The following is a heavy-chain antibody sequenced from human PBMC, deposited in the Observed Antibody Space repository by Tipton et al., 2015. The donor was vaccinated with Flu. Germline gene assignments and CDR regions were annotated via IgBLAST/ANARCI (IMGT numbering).Heavy chain of an antibody. CDR1: GYTFTSYY. D-gene: IGHD2-2*02. V-gene: IGHV1-46*01. CDR2: INPSGGST. J-gene: IGHJ6*02. Sequence: QLVQSGAEVKKPGASVKVSCKASGYTFTSYYMHWVRQAPGQGLEWMGIINPSGGSTSYAQKFQGRVTMTRDTSTSTVYMELSSLRSEDTAVYYCARDRIVVVPAAIYYYYGMAVWGQGTTVTVSS. CDR3: ARDRIVVVPAAIYYYYGMAV.